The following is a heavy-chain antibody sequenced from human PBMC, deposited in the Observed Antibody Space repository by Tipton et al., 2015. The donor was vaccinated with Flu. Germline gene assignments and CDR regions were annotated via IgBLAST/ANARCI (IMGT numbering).Heavy chain of an antibody. Sequence: LVQSGAEVKKPGASVKVSCKASGYTFTSHGISWVRQDPGQGLEWMGWISVYDGNTNYAQKLQGRVTMTTDTSTSTAYMELRSLRSDDTAVYWCARSGPMKYDSSGFIHFWGQGTLVTVSS. V-gene: IGHV1-18*01. D-gene: IGHD3-22*01. CDR2: ISVYDGNT. J-gene: IGHJ4*02. CDR3: ARSGPMKYDSSGFIHF. CDR1: GYTFTSHG.